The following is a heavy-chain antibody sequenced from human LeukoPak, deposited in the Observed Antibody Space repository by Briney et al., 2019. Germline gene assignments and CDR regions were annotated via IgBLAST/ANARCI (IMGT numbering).Heavy chain of an antibody. J-gene: IGHJ4*02. D-gene: IGHD6-6*01. V-gene: IGHV3-7*01. CDR3: ARGLGSSSGAGDY. CDR1: GFTFSSYW. CDR2: IKQDGSEE. Sequence: SGGSLRLSCAASGFTFSSYWMSWVRQAPGKGLEWVANIKQDGSEEYYVDSVKGRFTISRDNAKNSMYLQMNSLRAEDTAVYYCARGLGSSSGAGDYWGQGTLVTVSS.